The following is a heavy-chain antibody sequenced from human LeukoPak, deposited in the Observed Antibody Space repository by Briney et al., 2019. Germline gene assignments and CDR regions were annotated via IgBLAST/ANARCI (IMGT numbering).Heavy chain of an antibody. CDR3: ARGLAGAFSV. Sequence: SETLSLTCTVSGVSISSYYWSWIRQPPGKGLEWIGYIYYSGSTNYNPSLQSRVTISVDTSKNQFSLKLSSVTAADTAVYYCARGLAGAFSVWGQGTLVTVSS. D-gene: IGHD6-19*01. CDR1: GVSISSYY. J-gene: IGHJ4*02. CDR2: IYYSGST. V-gene: IGHV4-59*01.